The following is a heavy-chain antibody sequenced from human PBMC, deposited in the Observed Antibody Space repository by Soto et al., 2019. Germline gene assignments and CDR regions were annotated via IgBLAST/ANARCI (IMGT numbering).Heavy chain of an antibody. CDR2: ISGSGNST. Sequence: PGGSLRLSCAASGFTLSSYAMSWVRQAPGKGLEWVSLISGSGNSTYYADSVKGRFTISRDKSKNTLYLQMNSLRAEDTALYYCAKTIMVPHFDYWGQGTLVTVSS. V-gene: IGHV3-23*01. CDR3: AKTIMVPHFDY. D-gene: IGHD2-8*01. J-gene: IGHJ4*02. CDR1: GFTLSSYA.